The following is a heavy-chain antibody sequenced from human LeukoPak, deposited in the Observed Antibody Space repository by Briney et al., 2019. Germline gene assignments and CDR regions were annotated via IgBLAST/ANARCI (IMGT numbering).Heavy chain of an antibody. D-gene: IGHD3-22*01. V-gene: IGHV3-15*01. CDR1: GFTFSNAW. J-gene: IGHJ4*02. Sequence: PGGSLRLSCAASGFTFSNAWMSWGGQAPGKGREWVGGIKRKTDGGTTDYAAPVKGRFTISRDDSKNTLYLQMNSLKTEDTAVYYCTTELLDYDSSGPIPQDYWDQGTLVTVSS. CDR3: TTELLDYDSSGPIPQDY. CDR2: IKRKTDGGTT.